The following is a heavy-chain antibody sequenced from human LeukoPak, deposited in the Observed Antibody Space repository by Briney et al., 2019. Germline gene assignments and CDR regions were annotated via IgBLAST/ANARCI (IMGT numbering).Heavy chain of an antibody. V-gene: IGHV3-23*01. J-gene: IGHJ4*02. CDR2: ITGTSGIT. Sequence: GGSLRLSCAASGFTFSIYVMSWVRQAPGKGLEWVSTITGTSGITYYADSVKGRFTISRDNSKNTLYLQMNSLRAEDTAVYYCAKRSVAGKKAFDYWGQGTLVTVSS. D-gene: IGHD6-19*01. CDR3: AKRSVAGKKAFDY. CDR1: GFTFSIYV.